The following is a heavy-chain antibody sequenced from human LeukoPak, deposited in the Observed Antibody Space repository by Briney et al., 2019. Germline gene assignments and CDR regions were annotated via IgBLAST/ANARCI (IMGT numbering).Heavy chain of an antibody. CDR3: ARDRVISAALYYGMDV. Sequence: SETLSLTCTVSGGSISSGGYYWSWIRQNPGKGLEWIGYIYYSGSTSYNPSLKSQITISVDTSKNQFSLKLSSATAADMAVYYCARDRVISAALYYGMDVWGQGTTVTVSS. D-gene: IGHD2-2*01. CDR1: GGSISSGGYY. CDR2: IYYSGST. J-gene: IGHJ6*02. V-gene: IGHV4-31*01.